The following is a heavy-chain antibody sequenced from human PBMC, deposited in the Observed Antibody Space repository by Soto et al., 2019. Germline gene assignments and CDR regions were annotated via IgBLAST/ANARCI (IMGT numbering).Heavy chain of an antibody. CDR3: VRVSPGTIFGY. J-gene: IGHJ4*02. Sequence: PWETLSLTCAAYRGSFSGYYWTWVRQSAGKGLEWIGEITHSGSTNYNPSLKSRVTISVDTSKNQFSLKLNSVTAADTAVYYRVRVSPGTIFGYWGQGTLVTVSS. CDR1: RGSFSGYY. V-gene: IGHV4-34*01. CDR2: ITHSGST. D-gene: IGHD3-3*01.